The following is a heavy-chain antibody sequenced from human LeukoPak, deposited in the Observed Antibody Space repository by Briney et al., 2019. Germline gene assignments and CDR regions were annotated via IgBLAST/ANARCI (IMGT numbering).Heavy chain of an antibody. CDR1: GFTFSDHW. V-gene: IGHV3-74*01. Sequence: GGSLRLSCAASGFTFSDHWMHWVRQVPGKGLVWVSRIKTDGSWTNDADSVKGRFTISRDNAKNSLYLQMNSLRAEDTALYYCATVGDWGQGTLVTVSS. J-gene: IGHJ4*02. CDR3: ATVGD. CDR2: IKTDGSWT.